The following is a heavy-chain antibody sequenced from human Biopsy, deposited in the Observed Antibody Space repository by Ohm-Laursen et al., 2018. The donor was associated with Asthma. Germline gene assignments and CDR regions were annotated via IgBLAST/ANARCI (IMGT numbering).Heavy chain of an antibody. D-gene: IGHD1-7*01. Sequence: ATVKISCKASGYTFTSYYMHWVRQAPGQRLEWMGIINPSGGSTSYAQKFQGRVTMTRDTSTSTVYMELSSLRSEDTAVYYCARRGITGTTLDYWGQGTLVTVSS. CDR2: INPSGGST. J-gene: IGHJ4*02. CDR1: GYTFTSYY. CDR3: ARRGITGTTLDY. V-gene: IGHV1-46*01.